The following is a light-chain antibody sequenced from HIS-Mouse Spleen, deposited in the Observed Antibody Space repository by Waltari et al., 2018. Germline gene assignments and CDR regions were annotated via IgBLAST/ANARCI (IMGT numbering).Light chain of an antibody. V-gene: IGLV3-27*01. CDR2: KDS. Sequence: SYELTQPSSVSVSPGQTARITCPGAVLATQTYPRWFQQTPGQAPALVSYKDSERPSGIPERFSGSSSGTTVTLTISGAQVEDEADYYCYSAADNNLVFGGGTKLTVL. CDR1: VLATQTY. J-gene: IGLJ3*02. CDR3: YSAADNNLV.